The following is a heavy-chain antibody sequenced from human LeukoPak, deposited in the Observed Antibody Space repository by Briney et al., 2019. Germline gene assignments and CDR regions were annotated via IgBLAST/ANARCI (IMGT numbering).Heavy chain of an antibody. V-gene: IGHV3-53*01. CDR2: IYSGGST. J-gene: IGHJ4*02. CDR1: GFTVSSNY. Sequence: PGGSLRLSCVASGFTVSSNYMSWVRQAPGKGLEWVSVIYSGGSTYYADSVKGRFTISRDNSKNTLYLQMNSLRAEDTAVYYCARDLVGITCRWGQGTLVTVSS. D-gene: IGHD6-6*01. CDR3: ARDLVGITCR.